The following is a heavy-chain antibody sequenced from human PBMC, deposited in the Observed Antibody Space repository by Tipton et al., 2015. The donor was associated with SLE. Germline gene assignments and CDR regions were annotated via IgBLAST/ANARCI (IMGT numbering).Heavy chain of an antibody. Sequence: TLSLICIVSSYSISSGYYWGWIRQPPGKGLEWIGSIYHSGSIYYSGNTYYNPSLESRVTISADTFKNQFSLKVTSVTAADTAVYFCARIHPNNYGDYGPFDYWGRGILVTVSS. D-gene: IGHD4-17*01. CDR2: IYYSGNT. V-gene: IGHV4-38-2*02. J-gene: IGHJ4*02. CDR3: ARIHPNNYGDYGPFDY. CDR1: SYSISSGYY.